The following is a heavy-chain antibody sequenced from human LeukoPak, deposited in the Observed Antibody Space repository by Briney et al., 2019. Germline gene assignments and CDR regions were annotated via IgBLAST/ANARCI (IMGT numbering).Heavy chain of an antibody. V-gene: IGHV3-30*02. J-gene: IGHJ4*02. CDR3: AREGAATIPLDY. CDR1: GFTFSGYG. D-gene: IGHD2-21*01. CDR2: IRYDTSNQ. Sequence: QPGGSLRLSCAASGFTFSGYGMHWVRQAPGKGLEWVAFIRYDTSNQYYADSVKGRFTISRDNSKNMLFLQMNSLRVEDTAMYYCAREGAATIPLDYWGQGTLVTVSS.